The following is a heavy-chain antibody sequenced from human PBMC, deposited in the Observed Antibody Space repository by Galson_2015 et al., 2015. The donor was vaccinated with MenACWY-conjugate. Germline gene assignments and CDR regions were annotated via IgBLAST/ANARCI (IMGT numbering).Heavy chain of an antibody. CDR3: ATDRVYSSGWYEGDY. V-gene: IGHV3-53*01. D-gene: IGHD6-19*01. J-gene: IGHJ4*02. CDR2: IYSGGRT. CDR1: GFTVSRNY. Sequence: SLRLSCATTGFTVSRNYMYWVRQAPGKGLEWVSLIYSGGRTDYADFVKGRLTISRDSSKDTLYLQMNSLIGEDTAVYYCATDRVYSSGWYEGDYWGQETLVTVSS.